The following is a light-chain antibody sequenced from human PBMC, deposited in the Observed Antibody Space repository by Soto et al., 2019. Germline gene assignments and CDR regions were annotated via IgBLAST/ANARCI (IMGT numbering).Light chain of an antibody. Sequence: QSVLTQPASVSGSPGQSITISCTGTSSDVGGYNYVSWYQQHPGKAPKLMIYEVSNRPSGVSSRFSGSKSGNTASLTISGLQAEDEADYYCSSYTSSSTVFGTGTKVT. CDR2: EVS. J-gene: IGLJ1*01. CDR1: SSDVGGYNY. CDR3: SSYTSSSTV. V-gene: IGLV2-14*01.